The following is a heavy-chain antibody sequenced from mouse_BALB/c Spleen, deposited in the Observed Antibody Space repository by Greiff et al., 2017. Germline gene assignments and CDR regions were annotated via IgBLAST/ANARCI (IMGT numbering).Heavy chain of an antibody. CDR1: GFNIKDYY. CDR3: ATPLFTGAMDY. CDR2: IDPENGNT. J-gene: IGHJ4*01. Sequence: VQLQQSGAELVRPGALVKLSCKASGFNIKDYYMHWVKQRPEQGLEWIGWIDPENGNTIYDPKFQGKASITADTSSNTAYLQLSSLTSEDTAVYYCATPLFTGAMDYWGQGTSVTVSS. D-gene: IGHD1-1*01. V-gene: IGHV14-1*02.